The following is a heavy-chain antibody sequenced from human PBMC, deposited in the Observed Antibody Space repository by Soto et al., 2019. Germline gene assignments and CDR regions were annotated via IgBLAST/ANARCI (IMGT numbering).Heavy chain of an antibody. D-gene: IGHD3-3*01. J-gene: IGHJ6*02. CDR2: MNPNSGNT. Sequence: ASVKVSCKASGYTFTSYDINWVRQATGQGLEWMGWMNPNSGNTGYAQKFQGRVTMTRNTSISTAYMELSSLRSEDTAVYYCARFPDFWSGYNYYYYGTDVWGQGTTVTVSS. V-gene: IGHV1-8*01. CDR1: GYTFTSYD. CDR3: ARFPDFWSGYNYYYYGTDV.